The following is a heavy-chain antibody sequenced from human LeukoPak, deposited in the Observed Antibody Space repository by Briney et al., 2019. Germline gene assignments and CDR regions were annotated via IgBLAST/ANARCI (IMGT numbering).Heavy chain of an antibody. V-gene: IGHV4-30-4*01. CDR3: ARDNPYYDILTGCRAFDY. D-gene: IGHD3-9*01. CDR2: IYYSGST. CDR1: GGSISSGDYY. J-gene: IGHJ4*02. Sequence: PSETLSLTCTVSGGSISSGDYYWSWIRQPPGKGLEWIGYIYYSGSTYYNPSLKSRVTISVDTSKNQFSLKLSSVTAADTAVYYCARDNPYYDILTGCRAFDYWGQGTLVTVSS.